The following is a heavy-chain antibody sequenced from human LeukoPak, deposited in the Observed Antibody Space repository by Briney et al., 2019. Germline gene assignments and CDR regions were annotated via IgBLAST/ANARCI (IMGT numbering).Heavy chain of an antibody. CDR3: ARDTGGGYGDYFTSHCNN. V-gene: IGHV3-21*01. CDR2: ISSSSVCL. J-gene: IGHJ4*02. D-gene: IGHD4-17*01. Sequence: PGGSLRLSCAAPGFTFVSYSMNWVRQAPGKGLEWVSFISSSSVCLFYAESVRGRFTISRDNVKNSLFLQMNNLSAYDTDVYYCARDTGGGYGDYFTSHCNNWAQGALVTVSA. CDR1: GFTFVSYS.